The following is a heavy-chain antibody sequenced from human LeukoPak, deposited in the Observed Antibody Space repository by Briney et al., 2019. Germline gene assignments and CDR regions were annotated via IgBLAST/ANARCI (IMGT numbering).Heavy chain of an antibody. CDR3: AKATGTRL. CDR1: GFTFSSYA. Sequence: GGSLRLSCAASGFTFSSYAMNWVRQAPGKGLEWVSSISNSGGTTYYADSVKGRFTISRDNAKNTLYLQMNSLRAEDTAVYYCAKATGTRLWGQGTLVTVSS. CDR2: ISNSGGTT. D-gene: IGHD1-14*01. V-gene: IGHV3-23*01. J-gene: IGHJ4*02.